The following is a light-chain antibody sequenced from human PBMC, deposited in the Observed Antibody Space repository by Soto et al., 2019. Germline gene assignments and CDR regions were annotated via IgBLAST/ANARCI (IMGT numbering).Light chain of an antibody. Sequence: DIQMTQSPSSLSASVGDRVTITCRASQSISSYLNWYQQKPGKAPKLLIYAASSLQSGVPSRFSGSRSGADFTLTICSLQPEDFATCYCRQCYSTPWTFGQGSKVEIK. V-gene: IGKV1-39*01. CDR3: RQCYSTPWT. CDR1: QSISSY. J-gene: IGKJ1*01. CDR2: AAS.